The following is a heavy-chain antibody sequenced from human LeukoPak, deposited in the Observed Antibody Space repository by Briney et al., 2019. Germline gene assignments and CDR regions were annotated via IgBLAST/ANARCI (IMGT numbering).Heavy chain of an antibody. Sequence: GGSLRLSCAASGFTFSSYEMNWVRQAPGKGLEWVSYISSSGSTIYYADSVKGRLTISRDNAKNSLYLQMNSLRAEDTAVYYCARVTKRSFDYWGQGTLVTVSS. V-gene: IGHV3-48*03. CDR3: ARVTKRSFDY. CDR2: ISSSGSTI. CDR1: GFTFSSYE. J-gene: IGHJ4*02. D-gene: IGHD1-1*01.